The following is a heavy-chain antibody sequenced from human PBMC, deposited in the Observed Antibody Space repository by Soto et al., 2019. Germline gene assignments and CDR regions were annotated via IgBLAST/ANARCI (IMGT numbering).Heavy chain of an antibody. CDR2: IIPIFGTA. V-gene: IGHV1-69*13. CDR1: GGTFSSYA. Sequence: GASVKFSCKASGGTFSSYAISWVRQAPGQGLEWMGGIIPIFGTANYAQKFQGRVTITADESTSTAYMELSSLRSEETAVYYCATAGGTNYHYYYGMDVWCQGTTVDV. J-gene: IGHJ6*02. D-gene: IGHD1-1*01. CDR3: ATAGGTNYHYYYGMDV.